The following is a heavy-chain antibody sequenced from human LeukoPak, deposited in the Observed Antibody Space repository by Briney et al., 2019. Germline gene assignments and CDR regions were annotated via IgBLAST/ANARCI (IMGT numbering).Heavy chain of an antibody. D-gene: IGHD3-10*01. CDR3: ARTSYGSFDY. CDR1: GGSISSGGYS. V-gene: IGHV4-30-2*01. CDR2: ICHSGST. Sequence: SETLSLTCAVSGGSISSGGYSWSWIRQPPGKGLEWIGYICHSGSTYYNPSLKSRVTISVDRSKNQFSLKLSSVTAADTAVYYCARTSYGSFDYWGQGTLVTVSS. J-gene: IGHJ4*02.